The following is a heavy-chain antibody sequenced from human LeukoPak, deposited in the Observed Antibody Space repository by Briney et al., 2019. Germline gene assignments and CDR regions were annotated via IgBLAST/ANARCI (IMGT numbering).Heavy chain of an antibody. CDR1: GFTFSSYS. D-gene: IGHD3-16*01. CDR3: ARDSWGMTTSGRGFDY. J-gene: IGHJ4*02. CDR2: ISSSSSTI. Sequence: GGSLRLSCAASGFTFSSYSMNWVRQAPGKGLEWVSYISSSSSTIYYADSVKGRFTISRDNAKNSLYLQMNSLRAEDTAVHYCARDSWGMTTSGRGFDYWGQGTLVTVSS. V-gene: IGHV3-48*01.